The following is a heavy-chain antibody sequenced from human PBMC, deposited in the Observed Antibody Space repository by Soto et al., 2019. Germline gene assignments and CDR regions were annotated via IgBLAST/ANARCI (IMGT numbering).Heavy chain of an antibody. J-gene: IGHJ4*02. CDR3: TTDSGMSPYSFDY. V-gene: IGHV3-15*01. CDR2: IMSKTDGGTT. D-gene: IGHD1-26*01. Sequence: GGSLRLSCATSGFTFSKAWVGWVRQAPGKGLEWVGRIMSKTDGGTTDYAAPVKGRFTISRDDSKSTLYLQMNSLKTEDTAFYYCTTDSGMSPYSFDYWGQGTLVTAPQ. CDR1: GFTFSKAW.